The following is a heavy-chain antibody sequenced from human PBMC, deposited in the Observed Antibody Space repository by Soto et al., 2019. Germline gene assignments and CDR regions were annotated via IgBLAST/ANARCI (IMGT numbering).Heavy chain of an antibody. CDR3: ATRVDSRFYDY. V-gene: IGHV3-30*03. Sequence: PGGSLRLSCAFSGFTFSDYGMHWVRQAPGKGLEGVAVMSYAETYKYYPDSVKGRFTISRDNSRNTLFLQMNSLRVEDTAVYYCATRVDSRFYDYWGQGTLVTVSS. CDR2: MSYAETYK. D-gene: IGHD2-15*01. J-gene: IGHJ4*02. CDR1: GFTFSDYG.